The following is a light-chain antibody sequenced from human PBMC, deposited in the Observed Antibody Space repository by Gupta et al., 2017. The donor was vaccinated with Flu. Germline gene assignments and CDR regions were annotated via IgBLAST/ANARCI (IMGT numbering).Light chain of an antibody. J-gene: IGKJ1*01. CDR1: QSISAGF. Sequence: EIVLTQSPGTLSLSPGERATLSCRAGQSISAGFLAWYQQKPGQAPRLLIYGASSRATGIPDRFSGSGSGTDFTLTISRLEPEDFAVYYCQHYGSSPQTFGRGTKVEIK. CDR3: QHYGSSPQT. V-gene: IGKV3-20*01. CDR2: GAS.